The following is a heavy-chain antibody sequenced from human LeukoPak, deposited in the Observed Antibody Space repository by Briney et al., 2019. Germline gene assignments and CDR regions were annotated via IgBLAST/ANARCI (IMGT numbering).Heavy chain of an antibody. D-gene: IGHD1-14*01. Sequence: PSETLSLTCAVYGGSLSGYYWSWIRQPPGKGLEWIGEINHSGSTNYNPSLKSRVTIPVDTSKNQFSLKLSSVTAADTAVYYCARESGPRQTKQFDNWGQGTLVTVSS. CDR3: ARESGPRQTKQFDN. V-gene: IGHV4-34*01. CDR1: GGSLSGYY. CDR2: INHSGST. J-gene: IGHJ4*02.